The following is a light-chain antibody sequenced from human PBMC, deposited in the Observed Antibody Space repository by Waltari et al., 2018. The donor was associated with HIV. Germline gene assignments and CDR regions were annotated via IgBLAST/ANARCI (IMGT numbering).Light chain of an antibody. CDR2: EVS. V-gene: IGLV2-23*02. Sequence: QSALTQPASVSGSPGQSITISCTGTSSDVGIYNLVSWYQQYPGKAPKLMIYEVSQRPSGVSNLFSGSKSVNTASLTISVLQAEDEADYYCCSYASSSSYVMFGGGTKLTVL. CDR1: SSDVGIYNL. CDR3: CSYASSSSYVM. J-gene: IGLJ3*02.